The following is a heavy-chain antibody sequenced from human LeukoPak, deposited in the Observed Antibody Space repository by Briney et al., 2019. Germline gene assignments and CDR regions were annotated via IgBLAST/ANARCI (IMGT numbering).Heavy chain of an antibody. CDR2: ISYDGSNK. D-gene: IGHD4-17*01. V-gene: IGHV3-30*03. Sequence: PGGSLRLSCAASGFTFSSYGMHWVRQAPGKGLEWVAVISYDGSNKYYADSVKGRFTISRDNSKNTLYLQMNSLRAEDTAVYYCAREDYGDYGAFDIWGQGTMVTVSS. CDR3: AREDYGDYGAFDI. J-gene: IGHJ3*02. CDR1: GFTFSSYG.